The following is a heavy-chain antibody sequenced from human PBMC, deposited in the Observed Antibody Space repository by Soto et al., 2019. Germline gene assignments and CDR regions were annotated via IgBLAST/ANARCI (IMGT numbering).Heavy chain of an antibody. CDR3: TKLQRRWLNSGY. Sequence: SETLSLTYTVSGGSISNSSYYWGWIRQPPGKGLEWIGHIYYSGTSYSNPSLKGRVTLSVDTSKNQFSLKLNSVTAADTAVYYCTKLQRRWLNSGYWGQGTLVTVSS. V-gene: IGHV4-39*01. CDR2: IYYSGTS. CDR1: GGSISNSSYY. D-gene: IGHD1-26*01. J-gene: IGHJ4*02.